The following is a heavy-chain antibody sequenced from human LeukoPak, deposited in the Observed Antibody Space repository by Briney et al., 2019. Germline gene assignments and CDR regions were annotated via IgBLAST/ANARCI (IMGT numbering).Heavy chain of an antibody. V-gene: IGHV3-9*01. CDR2: ISWNSGSI. D-gene: IGHD4-17*01. Sequence: PGGSLRLSCAASGFTFDDYAMHWVRQAPGKGLEWVSGISWNSGSIGYVDSVKGRFTISRDNSKNTLYLQMNSLRAEDTAVYYCGRVYGDDPFDYWGQGTLVTVSS. J-gene: IGHJ4*02. CDR3: GRVYGDDPFDY. CDR1: GFTFDDYA.